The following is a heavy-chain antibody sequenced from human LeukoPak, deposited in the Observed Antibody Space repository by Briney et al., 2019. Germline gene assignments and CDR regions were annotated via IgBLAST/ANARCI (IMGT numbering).Heavy chain of an antibody. D-gene: IGHD6-13*01. J-gene: IGHJ4*02. CDR3: AKDGAAAARTFDY. CDR1: GFTFDDYA. Sequence: GRSLRLSCAASGFTFDDYAMHWVRQAPGKGLEWVSGISWNSGSIGYADSVKGRFTISRDNAKNSLYPQMNSLRAEDTALYYCAKDGAAAARTFDYWGQGTLVTVSS. V-gene: IGHV3-9*01. CDR2: ISWNSGSI.